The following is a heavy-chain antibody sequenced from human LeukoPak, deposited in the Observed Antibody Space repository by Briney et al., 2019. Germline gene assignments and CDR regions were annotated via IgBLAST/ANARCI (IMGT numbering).Heavy chain of an antibody. Sequence: GGSLRLSCAASGFTFSDYYMSWIRQAPGKWLEWVANIKQDGSEKYYVDSVKGRFTISRDNAKNSLYLQMNSLRAEDTAVYYCARGHYEYYYDSSGYYPGNDYWGQGTLVTVSS. CDR2: IKQDGSEK. D-gene: IGHD3-22*01. V-gene: IGHV3-7*01. CDR1: GFTFSDYY. CDR3: ARGHYEYYYDSSGYYPGNDY. J-gene: IGHJ4*02.